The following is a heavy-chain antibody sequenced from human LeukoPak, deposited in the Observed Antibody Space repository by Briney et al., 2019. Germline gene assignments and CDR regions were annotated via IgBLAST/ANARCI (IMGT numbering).Heavy chain of an antibody. D-gene: IGHD1-7*01. CDR1: GLTFSRYN. CDR3: ASGTVGNYALDY. V-gene: IGHV3-21*01. J-gene: IGHJ4*02. CDR2: IGTSNNNI. Sequence: GGSLRLSCAASGLTFSRYNMNWVRQAPGKGLEWVSSIGTSNNNIYYTDSVKGRFTISRDNAKNSLYLQVDSLRVEDTAVYFCASGTVGNYALDYWGQGTLDTVSS.